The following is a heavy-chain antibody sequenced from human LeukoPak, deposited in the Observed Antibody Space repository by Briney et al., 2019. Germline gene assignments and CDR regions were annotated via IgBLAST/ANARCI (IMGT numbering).Heavy chain of an antibody. V-gene: IGHV3-53*01. CDR3: ARVPTAMVPSSPLDY. Sequence: GGSLRLSCAVSGFNVGSDYMSWVRQAPGKGLEWVSAISPGGTLYHLDSVKGRFTISRDNAKNSLYLQMNSLRAEDTAVYYCARVPTAMVPSSPLDYWGQGTLVTVSS. CDR1: GFNVGSDY. J-gene: IGHJ4*02. D-gene: IGHD5-18*01. CDR2: ISPGGTL.